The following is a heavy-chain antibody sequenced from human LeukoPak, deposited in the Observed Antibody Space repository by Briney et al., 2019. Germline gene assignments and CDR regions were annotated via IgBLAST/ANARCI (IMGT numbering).Heavy chain of an antibody. D-gene: IGHD3-3*01. CDR3: ARATRRSAGYYMDV. CDR2: IYYSGST. J-gene: IGHJ6*03. CDR1: GGSISSYY. V-gene: IGHV4-59*01. Sequence: PSETLSLTCTVSGGSISSYYWSWIRQPPGKGLEWIGYIYYSGSTNYNPSLKSRVTISVDTSKNQFSLKLSSVTAADTAVYYCARATRRSAGYYMDVWGKGTTVTVSS.